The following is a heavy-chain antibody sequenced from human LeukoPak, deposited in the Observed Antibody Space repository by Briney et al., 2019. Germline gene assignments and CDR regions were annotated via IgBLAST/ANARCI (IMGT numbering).Heavy chain of an antibody. CDR2: ISSSSSTI. CDR3: ARAIYDFWSGDYFDY. Sequence: PGGSLRLSCAASGFTFSSYSMNWVRQAPGKGLEWVSYISSSSSTIYYADSVKGRFTISRDNAKNSLYLQMNSLRAEDTAVYYCARAIYDFWSGDYFDYWAREPWSPSPQ. J-gene: IGHJ4*02. CDR1: GFTFSSYS. D-gene: IGHD3-3*01. V-gene: IGHV3-48*04.